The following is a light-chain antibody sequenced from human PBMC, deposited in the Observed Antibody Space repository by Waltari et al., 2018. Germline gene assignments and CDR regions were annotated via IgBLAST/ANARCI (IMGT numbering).Light chain of an antibody. V-gene: IGKV2-40*01. CDR1: QSLLHSDGYTY. Sequence: DIVMTQTPLSLPVTPGEPASISCRSSQSLLHSDGYTYLDWYLQKPGQSPQLLIYLGSKLASGVPDRFSGSGSGTDFTLKISRVEAEDVGVYYCMQGTQLPYSFGQGTKVEIK. CDR3: MQGTQLPYS. J-gene: IGKJ2*03. CDR2: LGS.